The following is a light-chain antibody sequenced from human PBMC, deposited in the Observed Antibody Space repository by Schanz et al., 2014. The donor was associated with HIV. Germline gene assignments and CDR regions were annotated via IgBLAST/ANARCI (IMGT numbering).Light chain of an antibody. CDR3: QERSNWPT. V-gene: IGKV3D-20*02. CDR1: QSVSSTY. CDR2: GAS. Sequence: EIVLTQSPGTLSLSPGERATLSCRASQSVSSTYLAWYQQKPGQAPRLLIYGASSRATGIPDRFSGSGSGTDFTLTISSLQSEDFAVYYCQERSNWPTFGGGTKVEIK. J-gene: IGKJ4*01.